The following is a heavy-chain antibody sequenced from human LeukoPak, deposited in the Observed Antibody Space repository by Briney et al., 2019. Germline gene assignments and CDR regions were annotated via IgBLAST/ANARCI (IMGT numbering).Heavy chain of an antibody. V-gene: IGHV4-38-2*01. D-gene: IGHD3-3*01. CDR1: CYSISSGYY. CDR3: ATRSGPFDY. Sequence: SETLSLTCAVSCYSISSGYYWGWIRQPPGKGLEWIGSIYHSGGTYYNPSLKSRVTISVDTSKNQFSLKLSSVTAADTAVYYCATRSGPFDYWGQGTLVTVSS. CDR2: IYHSGGT. J-gene: IGHJ4*02.